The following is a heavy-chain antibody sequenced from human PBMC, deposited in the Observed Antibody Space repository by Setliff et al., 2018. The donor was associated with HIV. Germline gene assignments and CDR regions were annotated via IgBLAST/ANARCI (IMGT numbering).Heavy chain of an antibody. CDR3: ARDRRYYGSGSYPPFYYYYMDV. CDR1: GGSISSSTYY. CDR2: IHFSGST. J-gene: IGHJ6*03. V-gene: IGHV4-39*02. D-gene: IGHD3-10*01. Sequence: SETLSLTCTVSGGSISSSTYYWGWIRQPPGKGLEWIGNIHFSGSTYYNPSLKSRVTVSVDPSKNQFSLKLSSVTAADTAVYFCARDRRYYGSGSYPPFYYYYMDVWGKGTTVTVSS.